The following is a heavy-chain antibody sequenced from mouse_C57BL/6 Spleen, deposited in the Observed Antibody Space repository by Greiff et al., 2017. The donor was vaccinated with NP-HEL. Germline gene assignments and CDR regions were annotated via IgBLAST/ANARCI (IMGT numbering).Heavy chain of an antibody. Sequence: EVKLMESGGGLVQPGGSLSLSCAASGFTFTDYYMSWVRQPPGKALEWLGFIRNKANGYTTEYSASVKGRFTISRDNSQSILYLQMNALRAEDSATYYCARYPRPYVDDWGQGTTLTVSS. CDR2: IRNKANGYTT. CDR1: GFTFTDYY. J-gene: IGHJ2*01. V-gene: IGHV7-3*01. CDR3: ARYPRPYVDD.